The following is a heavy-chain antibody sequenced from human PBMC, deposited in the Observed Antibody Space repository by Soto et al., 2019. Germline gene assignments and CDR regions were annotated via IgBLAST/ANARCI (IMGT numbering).Heavy chain of an antibody. J-gene: IGHJ6*02. D-gene: IGHD6-13*01. CDR2: INAGNGNT. Sequence: ASVKVSCKASGYTFTSYAMHWVRQAPGQRLEWMGWINAGNGNTKYSQKFQGRVTITRDTSASTAYMELSSLRSEDTAVYYCARDWFVGSSYYYYYGMDVWGQGTTVTVSS. CDR1: GYTFTSYA. V-gene: IGHV1-3*01. CDR3: ARDWFVGSSYYYYYGMDV.